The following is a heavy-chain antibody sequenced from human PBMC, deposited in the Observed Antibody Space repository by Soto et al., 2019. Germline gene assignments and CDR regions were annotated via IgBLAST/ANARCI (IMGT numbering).Heavy chain of an antibody. Sequence: QLQLQESGPRLVKPSETLSLTCTVSGGSISSNSYYWGWIRQPPGKGLEWLGFIYYSGSTYSHPSLKSRVTISVDTSKNHFSLRVSSVTDADTAVYYCARGGVTKNRARFDYWCQGTLVTVSS. V-gene: IGHV4-39*02. D-gene: IGHD4-17*01. J-gene: IGHJ4*02. CDR3: ARGGVTKNRARFDY. CDR1: GGSISSNSYY. CDR2: IYYSGST.